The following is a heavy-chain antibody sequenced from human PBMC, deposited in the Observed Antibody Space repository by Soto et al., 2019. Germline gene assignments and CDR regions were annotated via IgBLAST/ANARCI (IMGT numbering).Heavy chain of an antibody. CDR2: ISGGGGST. CDR3: AKDPTSYDSSAQFDS. V-gene: IGHV3-23*01. D-gene: IGHD3-22*01. CDR1: GFSFSIYA. Sequence: EVQLLDSGGRLVQPGGSLRLSCAASGFSFSIYAMNWVRQATGKGLEWVSGISGGGGSTYYADSVKGRFTISRDNSKNTLYLQMNSLRVEDTAVYYCAKDPTSYDSSAQFDSWGQGTLVTVSS. J-gene: IGHJ4*02.